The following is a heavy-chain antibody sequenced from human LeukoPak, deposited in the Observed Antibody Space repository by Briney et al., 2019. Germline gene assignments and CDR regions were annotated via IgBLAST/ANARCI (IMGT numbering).Heavy chain of an antibody. J-gene: IGHJ3*02. CDR1: GGTFSSYA. CDR3: ARGSVVPAAIHAFDI. V-gene: IGHV1-69*05. Sequence: SVKVSCKASGGTFSSYAISWVRQAPGQGLEWMGGIIPIFGTANYAQKFQGRVTITTDESTSTAYMELSSLRSEDTAVYYCARGSVVPAAIHAFDIWGQGTMVTVSS. D-gene: IGHD2-2*01. CDR2: IIPIFGTA.